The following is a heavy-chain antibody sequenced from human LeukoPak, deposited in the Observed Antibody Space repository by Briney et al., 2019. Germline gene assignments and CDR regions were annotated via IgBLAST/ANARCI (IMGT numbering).Heavy chain of an antibody. V-gene: IGHV3-30*03. Sequence: PGGSLRLSCAASGFTFSSYGMHWVRQAPGKGLEWVAVISYDGSNKYYADSVKGRFTIPRDNSKNTLYLQMNSLRAEDTAVYYCAQIASYDYFDYWGQGTLVTVSS. CDR3: AQIASYDYFDY. CDR1: GFTFSSYG. J-gene: IGHJ4*02. CDR2: ISYDGSNK. D-gene: IGHD3-10*01.